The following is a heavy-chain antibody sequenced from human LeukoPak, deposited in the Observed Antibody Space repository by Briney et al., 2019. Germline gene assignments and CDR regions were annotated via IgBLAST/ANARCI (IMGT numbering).Heavy chain of an antibody. D-gene: IGHD3-3*02. J-gene: IGHJ4*02. Sequence: GGSLRLSCAASGFTFSSYAMSWVRQAPGKGLEWVSAISGSGGSTYYADSVKGRFTISRDNSKNTLYLQMNSLRAEDTAVYYCAKDSPFSIFRANTEFDYWGQGTLVTVSS. V-gene: IGHV3-23*01. CDR1: GFTFSSYA. CDR3: AKDSPFSIFRANTEFDY. CDR2: ISGSGGST.